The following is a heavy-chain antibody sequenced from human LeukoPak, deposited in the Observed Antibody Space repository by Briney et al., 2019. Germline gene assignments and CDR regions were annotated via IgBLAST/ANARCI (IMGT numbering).Heavy chain of an antibody. J-gene: IGHJ3*02. D-gene: IGHD1-26*01. Sequence: ASVKVSCKASGYTFTSYGISWVRQAPGQGLEWMGWINTNTGNPTYAQGFTGRFVFSLDTSVSTAYLQISSLKAEDTAVYYCARESWELLNAFDIWGQGTMVTVSS. CDR3: ARESWELLNAFDI. CDR2: INTNTGNP. CDR1: GYTFTSYG. V-gene: IGHV7-4-1*02.